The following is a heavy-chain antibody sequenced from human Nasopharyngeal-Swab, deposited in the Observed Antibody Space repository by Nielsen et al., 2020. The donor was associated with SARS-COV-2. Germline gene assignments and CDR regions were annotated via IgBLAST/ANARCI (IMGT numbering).Heavy chain of an antibody. D-gene: IGHD6-6*01. Sequence: GESLKISCAASGFTFSSYSMNWVRQAPGKGLEWVSYISSSSSTIYYADSVKGRFTISRDNAKNSLYLQMNSLRDEDTAVYYCARVRLAARPYYYYYYMDVWGKGTTVTVSS. CDR3: ARVRLAARPYYYYYYMDV. V-gene: IGHV3-48*02. CDR1: GFTFSSYS. CDR2: ISSSSSTI. J-gene: IGHJ6*03.